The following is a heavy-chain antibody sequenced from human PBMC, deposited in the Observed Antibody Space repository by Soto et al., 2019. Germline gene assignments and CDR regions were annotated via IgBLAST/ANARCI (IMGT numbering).Heavy chain of an antibody. CDR1: GFTFDDYA. CDR3: AKDIRGYCSSTSCYDGAFDY. J-gene: IGHJ4*02. Sequence: VQLVESGGGLVQPGRSLRLSCAASGFTFDDYAMHWVRQAPGKGLEWVSGISWNSGSIGYADSVKGRFTISRDNAKNSLYLQMNSLRAEDTALYYCAKDIRGYCSSTSCYDGAFDYWGQGTLVTVSS. CDR2: ISWNSGSI. D-gene: IGHD2-2*01. V-gene: IGHV3-9*01.